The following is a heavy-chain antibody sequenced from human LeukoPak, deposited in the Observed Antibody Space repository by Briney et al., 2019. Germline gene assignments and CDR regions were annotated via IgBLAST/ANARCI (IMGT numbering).Heavy chain of an antibody. Sequence: PGRSLRLSCAASGFTFSNYGMHGVRQAPGKGLEWVAVISYDGSNTFYADSVKGRFTISRDNSKNTLYLQVNSLRAEDTAVYYCAKDPHSSGWYFTAFDYWGQGTLVTVSS. V-gene: IGHV3-30*18. J-gene: IGHJ4*02. CDR1: GFTFSNYG. CDR2: ISYDGSNT. D-gene: IGHD6-19*01. CDR3: AKDPHSSGWYFTAFDY.